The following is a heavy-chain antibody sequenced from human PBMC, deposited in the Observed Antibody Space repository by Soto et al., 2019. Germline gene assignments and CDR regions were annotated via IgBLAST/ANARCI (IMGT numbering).Heavy chain of an antibody. CDR3: ARVDGTY. J-gene: IGHJ4*02. Sequence: ASVKVSCKASGDTFSFYTINWVRQAPGLGLEWVGRINPILSMSNYAQKFQGRVTMTADKSTNTAYMELRSLRSEDTAIYFCARVDGTYWGQGALVTVSS. CDR1: GDTFSFYT. CDR2: INPILSMS. D-gene: IGHD5-12*01. V-gene: IGHV1-69*02.